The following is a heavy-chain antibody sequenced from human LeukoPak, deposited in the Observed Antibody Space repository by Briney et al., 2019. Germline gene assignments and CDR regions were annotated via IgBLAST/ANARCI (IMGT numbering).Heavy chain of an antibody. V-gene: IGHV1-46*01. D-gene: IGHD3-22*01. CDR1: VYTFTSHY. Sequence: ASVKVSCKASVYTFTSHYMHWLRQAPGQGLEWMGIINPSGGTTSYAQKFQGRATMARDTSTSTVYMELSGLRSEPTAVYYCARGDSSGDFDSWGQGTLVTVSS. CDR3: ARGDSSGDFDS. J-gene: IGHJ4*02. CDR2: INPSGGTT.